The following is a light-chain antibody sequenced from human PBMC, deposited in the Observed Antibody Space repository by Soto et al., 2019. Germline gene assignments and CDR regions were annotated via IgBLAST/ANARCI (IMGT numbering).Light chain of an antibody. V-gene: IGKV4-1*01. CDR2: WAS. Sequence: IVMTQSPDSLAVSLGERATINCKSSQTVLYWSDNKNYLAWYQQKPGQPPKLLIYWASTRASGVPDRFSGSGSGTDFTLTVSGLQAEDVAIYYCHQYFRSPLTFGGGTKVDIK. CDR1: QTVLYWSDNKNY. J-gene: IGKJ4*01. CDR3: HQYFRSPLT.